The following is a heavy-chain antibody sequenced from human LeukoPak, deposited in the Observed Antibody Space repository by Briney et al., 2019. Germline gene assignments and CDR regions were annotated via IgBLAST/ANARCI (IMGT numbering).Heavy chain of an antibody. CDR3: ARVLAIFGVPPRFDP. CDR2: IYYSGST. CDR1: GGSISSYY. D-gene: IGHD3-3*01. V-gene: IGHV4-59*01. J-gene: IGHJ5*02. Sequence: SATLSLTCTVSGGSISSYYWSWSRQPPGKGLEWIGYIYYSGSTNYITSLKSRVTISVDTSKNQFSLKLSSVTAADTAVYYCARVLAIFGVPPRFDPWGQGTLVTVSS.